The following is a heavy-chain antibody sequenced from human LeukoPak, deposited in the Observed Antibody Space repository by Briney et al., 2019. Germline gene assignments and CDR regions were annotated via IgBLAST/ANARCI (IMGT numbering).Heavy chain of an antibody. J-gene: IGHJ4*02. V-gene: IGHV3-23*01. CDR2: ISSDGSNT. D-gene: IGHD4/OR15-4a*01. CDR1: GFTFSTYS. CDR3: AKDRPCTWCSPSDF. Sequence: PGGSLRLSCAASGFTFSTYSMSWVRQAPGKGLEWVSSISSDGSNTYYADSVKGRFSISRDNSKNTLYLQMNSPRAEDTAVYYCAKDRPCTWCSPSDFWGQGTLVTVSS.